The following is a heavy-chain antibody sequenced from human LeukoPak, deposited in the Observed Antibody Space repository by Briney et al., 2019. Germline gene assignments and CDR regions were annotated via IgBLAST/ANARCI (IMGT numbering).Heavy chain of an antibody. J-gene: IGHJ4*02. Sequence: PSETLSLTCAVSGYSISSGYYWGWIRQPPGKGLEWIGSIYHSVSTYYNPSLKRRVTISVDTSKNQFSLKLTSVTAADTAVYYCARRAEDHGDYGLDYWGQGTLVTVSS. CDR3: ARRAEDHGDYGLDY. CDR1: GYSISSGYY. CDR2: IYHSVST. D-gene: IGHD4-17*01. V-gene: IGHV4-38-2*01.